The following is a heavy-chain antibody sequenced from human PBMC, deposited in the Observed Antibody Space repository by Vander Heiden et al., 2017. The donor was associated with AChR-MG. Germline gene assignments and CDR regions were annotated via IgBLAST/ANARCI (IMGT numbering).Heavy chain of an antibody. D-gene: IGHD2-2*01. V-gene: IGHV1-69*01. Sequence: QVQLVQSGAEVKKPGSSVKVSCKASGGTFSRYAISWVRQAPGQGLEWLGGIIPIFGTANYAQKFQGRVTITADESTSTAYMELSSLRSEDTAVYYCARRYQLLSGLPAYYGMDVWGQGTTVTVSS. CDR3: ARRYQLLSGLPAYYGMDV. CDR2: IIPIFGTA. CDR1: GGTFSRYA. J-gene: IGHJ6*02.